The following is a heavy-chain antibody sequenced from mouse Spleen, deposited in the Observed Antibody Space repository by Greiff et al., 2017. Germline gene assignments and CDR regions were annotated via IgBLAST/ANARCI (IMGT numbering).Heavy chain of an antibody. D-gene: IGHD2-4*01. Sequence: EVKLMESGGGLVKPGGSLKLSCAASGFTFSDYGMHWVRQAPEKGLEWVAYISSGSSTIYYADTVKGRFTISRDNAKNTLFLQMTSLRSEDTAMYYCARTYDYDGDAWFAYWGQGTLVTVSA. CDR2: ISSGSSTI. CDR3: ARTYDYDGDAWFAY. J-gene: IGHJ3*01. CDR1: GFTFSDYG. V-gene: IGHV5-17*01.